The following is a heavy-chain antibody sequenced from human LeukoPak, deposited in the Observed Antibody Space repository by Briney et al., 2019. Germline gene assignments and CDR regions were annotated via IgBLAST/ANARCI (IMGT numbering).Heavy chain of an antibody. Sequence: GGSLRLSCAASGFTFSSYWMSWVRQPPGKGLEWVANIKQDGSEERYVASVKGRFTISRDNPQSSLSLKMTDLRAEDTAVYYCARWAVTGIYLDSWGQGALVTVSS. CDR2: IKQDGSEE. J-gene: IGHJ4*02. CDR3: ARWAVTGIYLDS. V-gene: IGHV3-7*01. D-gene: IGHD6-19*01. CDR1: GFTFSSYW.